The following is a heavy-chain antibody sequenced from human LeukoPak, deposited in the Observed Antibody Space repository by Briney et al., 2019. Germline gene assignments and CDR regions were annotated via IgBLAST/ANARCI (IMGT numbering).Heavy chain of an antibody. CDR1: GGSISSYY. V-gene: IGHV4-59*08. CDR3: AGNHPASTYYDSSGYLGY. Sequence: SETLSLTCTVSGGSISSYYWSWIRQPPGKGLEWIGYIYYSGSTNYNPSLESRVTISVDTSKNQFSLKLSSVTAADTAVYYCAGNHPASTYYDSSGYLGYWGQGTLVTVSS. J-gene: IGHJ4*02. D-gene: IGHD3-22*01. CDR2: IYYSGST.